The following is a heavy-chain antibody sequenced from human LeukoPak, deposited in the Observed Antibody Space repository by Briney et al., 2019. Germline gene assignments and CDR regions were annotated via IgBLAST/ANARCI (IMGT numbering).Heavy chain of an antibody. CDR3: ARDRYYYDSSGYLAFDI. CDR1: GDSISSYY. J-gene: IGHJ3*02. Sequence: SETLPLTCAVSGDSISSYYWSWMRQPAGKGLEWIGRIYTSGSTNYNPSLKSRVTMSVDTSKNQFSLKLSSVTAADTAVYYCARDRYYYDSSGYLAFDIWGQGTMVTVSS. V-gene: IGHV4-4*07. CDR2: IYTSGST. D-gene: IGHD3-22*01.